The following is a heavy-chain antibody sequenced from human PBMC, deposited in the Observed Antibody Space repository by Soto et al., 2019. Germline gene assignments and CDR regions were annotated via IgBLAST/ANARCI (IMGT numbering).Heavy chain of an antibody. D-gene: IGHD6-13*01. V-gene: IGHV3-30*18. J-gene: IGHJ6*02. Sequence: PGGSLRLSCAASGFTFSSYGMHWVRQAPGKGLEWVAVISYDGSNKYYADSVKGRFTISRDNSKNTLYLQVNSLRAEDTAVYYCAKDRDSSSWHLYYYYYYGMDVWGQGTTVTVSS. CDR1: GFTFSSYG. CDR3: AKDRDSSSWHLYYYYYYGMDV. CDR2: ISYDGSNK.